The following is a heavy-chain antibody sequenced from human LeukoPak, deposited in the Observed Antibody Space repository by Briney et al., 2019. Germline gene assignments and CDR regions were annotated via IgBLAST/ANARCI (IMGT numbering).Heavy chain of an antibody. D-gene: IGHD3-22*01. V-gene: IGHV4-30-2*01. CDR3: ARAYYDSSARTYYFDY. CDR1: SGSISSGGYS. Sequence: SQTLSLTCAVSSGSISSGGYSWSWTRQPPGKGLEWIGYIYQSGSTYYNPSLKSRVTISVDSSKNQFSLKLTSVTAADTAVYYCARAYYDSSARTYYFDYWGQGTLVTVSS. CDR2: IYQSGST. J-gene: IGHJ4*02.